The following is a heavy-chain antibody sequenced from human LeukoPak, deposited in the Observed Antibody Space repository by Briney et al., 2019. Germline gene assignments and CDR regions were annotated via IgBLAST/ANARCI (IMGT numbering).Heavy chain of an antibody. Sequence: SETLSLTCTISGDSTNTYFWSWIRQPPGKGLEWIGYIYYTGTTNYNPSLKSRVTTSVDTSKNQFSLKVSSVTAADTGVYYCASKSTDHGELRFDYWGQGTLVTVSS. J-gene: IGHJ4*02. V-gene: IGHV4-59*01. CDR3: ASKSTDHGELRFDY. D-gene: IGHD4-17*01. CDR2: IYYTGTT. CDR1: GDSTNTYF.